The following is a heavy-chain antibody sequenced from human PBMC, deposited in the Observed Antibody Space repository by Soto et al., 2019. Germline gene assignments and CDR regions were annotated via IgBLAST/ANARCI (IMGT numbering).Heavy chain of an antibody. CDR2: INAGNGNT. CDR1: GYPLTYHS. Sequence: ASVKVFCKAFGYPLTYHSKPLVRQAPGQRLEWMGWINAGNGNTKYSQKFQGRVTITRDTSASTAYMELSSLRSEDTAVHYCAREGPHSSGWPPIDYWGQGTLVTSPQ. CDR3: AREGPHSSGWPPIDY. J-gene: IGHJ4*02. D-gene: IGHD6-19*01. V-gene: IGHV1-3*01.